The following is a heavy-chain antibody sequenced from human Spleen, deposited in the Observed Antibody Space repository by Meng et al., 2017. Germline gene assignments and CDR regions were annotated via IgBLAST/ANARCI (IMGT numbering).Heavy chain of an antibody. D-gene: IGHD4-17*01. J-gene: IGHJ6*02. CDR3: ERDYGDYVGDGMDV. CDR2: IIPIFGTA. Sequence: SVKVSCKASGGTFSSYAISWVRQAPGQGLEWMGGIIPIFGTANYAQKFQGRVTITADESTSTAYMEMSSLRSEDTAVYYCERDYGDYVGDGMDVWGQGTTVTVSS. V-gene: IGHV1-69*13. CDR1: GGTFSSYA.